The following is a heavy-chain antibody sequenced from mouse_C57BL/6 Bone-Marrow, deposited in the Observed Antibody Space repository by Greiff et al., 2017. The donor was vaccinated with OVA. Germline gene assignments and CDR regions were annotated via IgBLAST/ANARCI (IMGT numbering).Heavy chain of an antibody. CDR3: TRDPISYDYGSSPLAMDD. D-gene: IGHD1-1*01. V-gene: IGHV5-9-1*02. J-gene: IGHJ4*01. CDR1: GFTFSSYA. CDR2: IRSGGDYI. Sequence: EVQLVESGGGLVQPGGSLKLSCAASGFTFSSYAMSWVRQTPEKRLEWVAYIRSGGDYIYYADTVKGRFTISRDNARNTLYLQMSRLKSAETAMYDWTRDPISYDYGSSPLAMDDWGQGTSVTVSS.